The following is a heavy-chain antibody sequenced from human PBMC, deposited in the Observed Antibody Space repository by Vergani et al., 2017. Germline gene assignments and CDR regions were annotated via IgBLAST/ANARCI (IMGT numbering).Heavy chain of an antibody. Sequence: QVQLQESGPGLVKPSQTLSLTCTVSGGSISSGSYYWSWIRQPAGKGLEWIGRIYTSGSTNYNPSLKSRVTISVDTSKNQFSLKLSSVTAADTAVYYCARRGAFKDPSYYYGMDAWGQGTTVTVSS. J-gene: IGHJ6*02. CDR3: ARRGAFKDPSYYYGMDA. D-gene: IGHD3-16*01. V-gene: IGHV4-61*02. CDR2: IYTSGST. CDR1: GGSISSGSYY.